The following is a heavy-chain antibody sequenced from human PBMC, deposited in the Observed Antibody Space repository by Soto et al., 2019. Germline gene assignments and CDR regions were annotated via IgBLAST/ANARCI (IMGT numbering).Heavy chain of an antibody. CDR1: GGSFSGYY. J-gene: IGHJ6*03. Sequence: SETLSLTCAVYGGSFSGYYWSWIRQPPGKGLEWIGEINHSGSTNYNPSLKSRVTISVDTSKNQFSLKLSSVTAADTAVYYCARGIPYGDYYYYYMDVWGKGTTVTVSS. CDR3: ARGIPYGDYYYYYMDV. V-gene: IGHV4-34*01. D-gene: IGHD4-17*01. CDR2: INHSGST.